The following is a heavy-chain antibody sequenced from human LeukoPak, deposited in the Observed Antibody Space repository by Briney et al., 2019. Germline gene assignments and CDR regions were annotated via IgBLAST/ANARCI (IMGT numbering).Heavy chain of an antibody. Sequence: GGSLRHSCAASGFIFSNHTMNWVRQAPGKGLEGVSYISSSGSVTYYADSVQGRFTISRDNAKNSLYLQMNSLRAEDTAVYYCAPTYYYDSSGYIDYWGQGTLVTVSS. CDR3: APTYYYDSSGYIDY. V-gene: IGHV3-48*04. CDR1: GFIFSNHT. CDR2: ISSSGSVT. J-gene: IGHJ4*02. D-gene: IGHD3-22*01.